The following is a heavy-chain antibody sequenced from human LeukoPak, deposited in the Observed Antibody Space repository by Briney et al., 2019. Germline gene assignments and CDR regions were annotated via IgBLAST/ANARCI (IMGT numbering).Heavy chain of an antibody. J-gene: IGHJ4*02. Sequence: SETLSLTCTVSGGSISTYYWSWIRRPPGKGLEWIGYIYYSGSTDYNPSLKSRVTISVDRSKNQFSLKLSSVTAADTAVYYCATTNRDNFGDYFFDYWGQGTLVTVSS. V-gene: IGHV4-59*01. CDR3: ATTNRDNFGDYFFDY. CDR1: GGSISTYY. CDR2: IYYSGST. D-gene: IGHD4-17*01.